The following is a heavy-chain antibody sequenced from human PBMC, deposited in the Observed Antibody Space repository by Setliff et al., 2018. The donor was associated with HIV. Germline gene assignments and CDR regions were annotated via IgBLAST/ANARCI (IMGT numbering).Heavy chain of an antibody. J-gene: IGHJ4*02. CDR1: GGSISSAY. D-gene: IGHD3-22*01. CDR3: ARQHSESRDFDY. V-gene: IGHV4-59*05. Sequence: SETLSLTCAVSGGSISSAYWSWVRQPPGKGLEWIGSIYYSGATYYNPSLKSRVSISVDTSKNQFSLKLSSVTAADTAVYYCARQHSESRDFDYWGQGTLVTVSS. CDR2: IYYSGAT.